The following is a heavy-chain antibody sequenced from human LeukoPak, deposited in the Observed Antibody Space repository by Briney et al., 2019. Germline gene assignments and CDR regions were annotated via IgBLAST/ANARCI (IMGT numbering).Heavy chain of an antibody. CDR2: VYYSGST. V-gene: IGHV4-39*01. CDR3: ARASFNVVFGNWFDP. D-gene: IGHD2-8*01. CDR1: SGSIGSSSNY. Sequence: PSETLSLTCTVSSGSIGSSSNYWGWIRQAPGKGLEWIGNVYYSGSTFYNPSLKSRVTVSVDTSKNQFSLKLRSVTAADTAIYYCARASFNVVFGNWFDPWGQGTLVTVSS. J-gene: IGHJ5*02.